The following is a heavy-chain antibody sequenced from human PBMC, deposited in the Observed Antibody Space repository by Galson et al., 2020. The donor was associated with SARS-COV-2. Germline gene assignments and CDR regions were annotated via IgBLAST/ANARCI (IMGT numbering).Heavy chain of an antibody. D-gene: IGHD3-10*01. CDR2: IPYDGSNK. J-gene: IGHJ3*01. CDR3: AKEGLQLGESTFAL. CDR1: GFPFSTYG. Sequence: GGSLRLSCEASGFPFSTYGMHWVRKAPGKGLEWVAFIPYDGSNKYYTDSVKGRFTISRDNSRNTLQLQMSSLRADDTAVYDCAKEGLQLGESTFALWGQGTRVTVCS. V-gene: IGHV3-30*02.